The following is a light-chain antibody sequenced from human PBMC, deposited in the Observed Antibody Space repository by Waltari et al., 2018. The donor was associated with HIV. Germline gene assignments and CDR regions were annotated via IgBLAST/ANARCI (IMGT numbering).Light chain of an antibody. V-gene: IGLV1-47*01. CDR3: AAWDDTLTVV. Sequence: QSVLTQPPSASGTPGQRVTIPCSGTSSNIGTNYVYWYQQFPGTAPKLLIYRNNKRPSGVPDRFSGSKSGTSASLDISGLRSDDEAEYYCAAWDDTLTVVFGGGTKLTVL. J-gene: IGLJ2*01. CDR2: RNN. CDR1: SSNIGTNY.